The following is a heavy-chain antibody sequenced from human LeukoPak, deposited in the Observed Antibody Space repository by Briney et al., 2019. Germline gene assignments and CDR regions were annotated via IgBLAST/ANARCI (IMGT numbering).Heavy chain of an antibody. J-gene: IGHJ3*02. V-gene: IGHV3-23*01. D-gene: IGHD2-21*02. CDR2: ITGSDIRT. CDR3: ARFRRCGGDCYDAFDI. Sequence: GGSLRLSCAASGFTFSTNAMSWVRQAPGKGLEWVSGITGSDIRTYNADSAKGRFTITRDNSKNTLYLQMNSLRAEDTAVYYCARFRRCGGDCYDAFDIWGQGTMVTVSS. CDR1: GFTFSTNA.